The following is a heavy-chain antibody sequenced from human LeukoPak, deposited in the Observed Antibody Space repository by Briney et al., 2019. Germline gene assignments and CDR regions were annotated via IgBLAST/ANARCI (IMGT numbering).Heavy chain of an antibody. V-gene: IGHV3-23*01. CDR2: ISGSGGST. CDR1: GFTFSSYA. J-gene: IGHJ2*01. CDR3: AKDPGLADYGPDWYFDL. Sequence: GGSRRLSCAASGFTFSSYAMSWVRQAPGKGLEWVSAISGSGGSTYYADSVKGRFTISRDNSKNTLYLQMNSLRAEDTAVYYCAKDPGLADYGPDWYFDLWGRGTLVTVSS. D-gene: IGHD4/OR15-4a*01.